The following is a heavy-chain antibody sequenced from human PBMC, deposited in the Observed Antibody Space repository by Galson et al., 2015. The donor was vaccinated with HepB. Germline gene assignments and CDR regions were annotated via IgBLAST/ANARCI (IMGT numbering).Heavy chain of an antibody. Sequence: SLRLSCAASGFVFSKHWMTWVRQAPGKGLEWVANIRQDGYEIHYVDSVEGRFTILRDNAKNAVFLQIESLRPEDTAVYYCAREVIGSSFAMDVWGQGTTVTVSS. CDR3: AREVIGSSFAMDV. V-gene: IGHV3-7*01. J-gene: IGHJ6*01. CDR1: GFVFSKHW. D-gene: IGHD2-2*03. CDR2: IRQDGYEI.